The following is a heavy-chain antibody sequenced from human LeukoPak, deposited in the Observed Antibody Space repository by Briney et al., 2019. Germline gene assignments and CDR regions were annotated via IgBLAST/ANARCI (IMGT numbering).Heavy chain of an antibody. Sequence: PGGSLRLSCGTSGFTFSSYWMSWVRQAPGKGLEWVANIKQDGSETYYADSVKGRFTTSRGNAQNSVHLQMNSLRAEDTSVYFCTRTVGATPFDNWGQGTLVTVSS. CDR2: IKQDGSET. CDR1: GFTFSSYW. J-gene: IGHJ4*02. D-gene: IGHD1-26*01. CDR3: TRTVGATPFDN. V-gene: IGHV3-7*01.